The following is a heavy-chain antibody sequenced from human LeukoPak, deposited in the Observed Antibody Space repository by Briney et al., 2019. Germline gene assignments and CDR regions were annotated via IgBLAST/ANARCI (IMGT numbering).Heavy chain of an antibody. Sequence: GGSLRLSCAASGFTFSDYYMSWIRQAPGKVLEWGSYISSSSSYTNYADSVKGRFTISRDNAKNSLYLQMNSLRAEDTAVYYCARDYGDYVGGNWFDPWGQGTLVTVSS. CDR3: ARDYGDYVGGNWFDP. CDR2: ISSSSSYT. D-gene: IGHD4-17*01. CDR1: GFTFSDYY. V-gene: IGHV3-11*06. J-gene: IGHJ5*02.